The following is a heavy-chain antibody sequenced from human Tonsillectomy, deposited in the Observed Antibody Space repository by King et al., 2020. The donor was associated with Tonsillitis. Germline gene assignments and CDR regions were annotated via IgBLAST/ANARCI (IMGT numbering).Heavy chain of an antibody. V-gene: IGHV4-61*01. CDR3: ARVNCCGGCQSGHFSYTKGMDV. CDR1: GGSVDSGNYY. D-gene: IGHD2-21*02. Sequence: VQLQESGPGLVNPSETQSFTCTVSGGSVDSGNYYWSWIRQPPGKGLEWIGHVYHSGSTNYNPSFKSRVTLSVDTSKKQFYLKLTSVIAADTAVYFCARVNCCGGCQSGHFSYTKGMDVWGQGTTLTVSS. CDR2: VYHSGST. J-gene: IGHJ6*02.